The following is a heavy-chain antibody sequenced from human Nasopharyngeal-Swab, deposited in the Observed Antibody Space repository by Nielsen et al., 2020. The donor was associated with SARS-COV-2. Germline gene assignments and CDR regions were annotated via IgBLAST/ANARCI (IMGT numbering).Heavy chain of an antibody. J-gene: IGHJ4*02. V-gene: IGHV3-30-3*01. CDR3: ASTPLDSSGYYYAFHY. D-gene: IGHD3-22*01. Sequence: RGSLRLSCAASGFSLSSYSMHWVRQAPGKGLEWVAVISYDGSNKYYADSVKGRFTISRDISKNTLYLQMNSLRAEDTAVFYCASTPLDSSGYYYAFHYWGRGTLVTVSS. CDR1: GFSLSSYS. CDR2: ISYDGSNK.